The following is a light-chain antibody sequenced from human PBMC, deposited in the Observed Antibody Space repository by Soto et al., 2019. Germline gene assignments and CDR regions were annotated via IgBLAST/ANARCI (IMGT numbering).Light chain of an antibody. CDR2: SNN. CDR3: AAWDGNLNAFSV. V-gene: IGLV1-44*01. J-gene: IGLJ1*01. Sequence: QSVLTQPPSASGTPGQRVTISCSGSSSNIGSNTVNWYQQLPGTAPKLLIYSNNQRPSGVPDRYSGSKSGTSASLAISGLQSENEADYYCAAWDGNLNAFSVFGTGTQLTVL. CDR1: SSNIGSNT.